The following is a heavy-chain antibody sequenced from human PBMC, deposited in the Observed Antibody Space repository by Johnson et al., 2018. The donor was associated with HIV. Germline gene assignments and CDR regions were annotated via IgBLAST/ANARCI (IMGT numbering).Heavy chain of an antibody. CDR1: GFTFSSYG. CDR3: ANRDGNGFDI. CDR2: IRYDGSNK. V-gene: IGHV3-30*02. D-gene: IGHD3-10*01. J-gene: IGHJ3*02. Sequence: VQLVESGGGVVQPGGSLRLSCAASGFTFSSYGMHWVRQAPGKGLEWVAFIRYDGSNKYYADSVKGRFTISRDNSKNTLYLQMNSLRADDTAVYHCANRDGNGFDIWGQGTMVTVSS.